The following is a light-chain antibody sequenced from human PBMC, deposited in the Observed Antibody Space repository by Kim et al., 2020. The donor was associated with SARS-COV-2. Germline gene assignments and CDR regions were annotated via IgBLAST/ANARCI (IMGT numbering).Light chain of an antibody. V-gene: IGKV3-20*01. J-gene: IGKJ2*01. Sequence: PGERATLSCRASQSVGSSYLAWYQQKPGQAPRLLIYAASSRATGIPDRFSGSGSGTDFTLTISRLEPEDFAVYYCHQYGTSPMYTFGQGTKLEI. CDR1: QSVGSSY. CDR3: HQYGTSPMYT. CDR2: AAS.